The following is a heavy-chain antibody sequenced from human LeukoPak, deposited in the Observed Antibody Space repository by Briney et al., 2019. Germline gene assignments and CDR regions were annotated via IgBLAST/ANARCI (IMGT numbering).Heavy chain of an antibody. CDR2: ISGSGDST. J-gene: IGHJ4*02. V-gene: IGHV3-23*01. CDR3: AKEGWLRFLDY. D-gene: IGHD5-12*01. CDR1: GFTFSNYA. Sequence: GGSLRLSCAASGFTFSNYAMRWVRQAPGKGLEWVSGISGSGDSTYYADSVKGRFTISRDNSKNTLYLQMNSLRAEDTAVYYCAKEGWLRFLDYWGQGTLVTVYS.